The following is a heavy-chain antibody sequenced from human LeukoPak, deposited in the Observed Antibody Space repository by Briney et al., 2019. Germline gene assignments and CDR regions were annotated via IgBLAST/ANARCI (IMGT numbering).Heavy chain of an antibody. J-gene: IGHJ4*02. CDR2: IYPGDSDT. CDR3: ARQARPIVATIFDY. V-gene: IGHV5-51*01. CDR1: GYHFTSYW. D-gene: IGHD5-12*01. Sequence: GGALKISCKGSGYHFTSYWIGWVRQMPGKGLEWMGIIYPGDSDTRYSPSFQGQVTISADKSISTAYLQWSSLKASDTAMYYCARQARPIVATIFDYWGQGTLVTVSS.